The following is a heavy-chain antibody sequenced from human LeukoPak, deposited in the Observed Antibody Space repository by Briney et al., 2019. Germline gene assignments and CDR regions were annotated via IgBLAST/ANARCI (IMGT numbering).Heavy chain of an antibody. Sequence: AGGSLRLSCAASGFTFSSYDMHWVRQATGKGLEWVSAIGTAGDTYYPGSVKGRFTISRENAKNSLYLQMNSLRAGDTAVYYCARGSVGYYGSGSNWFDPWCQSTLVTVSS. J-gene: IGHJ5*02. V-gene: IGHV3-13*01. CDR3: ARGSVGYYGSGSNWFDP. CDR1: GFTFSSYD. CDR2: IGTAGDT. D-gene: IGHD3-10*01.